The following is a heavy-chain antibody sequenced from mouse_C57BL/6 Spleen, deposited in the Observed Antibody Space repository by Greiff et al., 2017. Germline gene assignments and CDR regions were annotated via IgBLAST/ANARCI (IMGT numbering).Heavy chain of an antibody. CDR1: GYAFSSYW. Sequence: QVQLKESGAELVKPGASVKISCKASGYAFSSYWMNWVKQRPGKGLEWIGQIYPGDGDTNYNGKFKGKATLTADKSSSTAYMQLSSLTSEDSAVYFCARSYGSSPWFAYWGQGTLVTVSA. CDR2: IYPGDGDT. J-gene: IGHJ3*01. D-gene: IGHD1-1*01. CDR3: ARSYGSSPWFAY. V-gene: IGHV1-80*01.